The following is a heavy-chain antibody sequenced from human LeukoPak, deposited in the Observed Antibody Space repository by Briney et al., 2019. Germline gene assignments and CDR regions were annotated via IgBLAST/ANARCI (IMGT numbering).Heavy chain of an antibody. D-gene: IGHD3-10*01. CDR1: GGSISSYY. J-gene: IGHJ4*02. CDR3: ARAYGSGSYLFDY. V-gene: IGHV4-59*01. CDR2: IYYSGST. Sequence: SSETLSLTCTVSGGSISSYYWSWIRQPPGKGLEWIGYIYYSGSTNYNPSLKSRVTISVDTSKNQFSLKLSSVTAADTAVYYCARAYGSGSYLFDYWGQGTLVTVSS.